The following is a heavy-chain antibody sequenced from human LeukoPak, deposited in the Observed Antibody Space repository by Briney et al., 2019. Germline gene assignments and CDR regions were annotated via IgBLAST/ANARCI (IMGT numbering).Heavy chain of an antibody. V-gene: IGHV1-69*05. J-gene: IGHJ6*03. Sequence: SVKVSCKASGGTFSSYAISWVRQAPGQGLEWRGGIIPIFGTANYAQKFQGRVTITTDESTSTAYMELSSLRSEDTAVYYCARDIGPPYSGYDYRAYYMDVWGKGTTVTVSS. CDR3: ARDIGPPYSGYDYRAYYMDV. D-gene: IGHD5-12*01. CDR2: IIPIFGTA. CDR1: GGTFSSYA.